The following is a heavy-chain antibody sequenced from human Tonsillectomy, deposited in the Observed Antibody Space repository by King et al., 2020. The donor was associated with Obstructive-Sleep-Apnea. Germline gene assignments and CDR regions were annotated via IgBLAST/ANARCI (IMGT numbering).Heavy chain of an antibody. CDR2: MNPNSGNT. Sequence: QLVQSGAEVKKPGASWKVSCKTSGYTFTSYDINWVRQATGQGLQWMGWMNPNSGNTGYAQKFQGRVTMTRNTSIRTAYMELSSLTSEDTAVYYCARRSGWYYFDDWGQGALVTVSS. D-gene: IGHD6-19*01. V-gene: IGHV1-8*01. CDR1: GYTFTSYD. CDR3: ARRSGWYYFDD. J-gene: IGHJ4*02.